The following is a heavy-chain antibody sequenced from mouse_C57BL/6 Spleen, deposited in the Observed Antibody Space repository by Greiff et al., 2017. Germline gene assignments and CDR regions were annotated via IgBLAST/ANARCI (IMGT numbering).Heavy chain of an antibody. CDR3: AREGYDYEGMDY. J-gene: IGHJ4*01. CDR2: ISYDGSN. V-gene: IGHV3-6*01. Sequence: EVKVEESGPGLVKPSQSLSLTCSVTGYSITSGYYWNWIRQFPGNKLEWMGYISYDGSNNYNPSLKNRISITRDTSKHQFFLKLNSVTTEDTATYYCAREGYDYEGMDYWGQGTSVTVSS. CDR1: GYSITSGYY.